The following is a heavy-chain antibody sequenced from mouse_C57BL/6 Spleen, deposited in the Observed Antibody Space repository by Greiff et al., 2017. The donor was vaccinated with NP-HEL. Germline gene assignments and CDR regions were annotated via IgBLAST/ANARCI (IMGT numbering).Heavy chain of an antibody. CDR2: ISYSGST. Sequence: EVQLQESGPGMVKPSQSLSLTCTVTGYSITSGYDWHWIRHFPGNKLEWMGYISYSGSTNYNPSLKSPISITHDTSKNHFFLKLNSVTTEDTATYYCARGYYGSSPFAYWGQGTLVTVSA. J-gene: IGHJ3*01. CDR1: GYSITSGYD. CDR3: ARGYYGSSPFAY. D-gene: IGHD1-1*01. V-gene: IGHV3-1*01.